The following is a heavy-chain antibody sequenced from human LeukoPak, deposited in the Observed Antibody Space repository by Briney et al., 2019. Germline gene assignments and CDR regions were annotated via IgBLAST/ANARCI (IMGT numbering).Heavy chain of an antibody. V-gene: IGHV4-4*07. CDR2: IFASGST. D-gene: IGHD3-16*01. CDR1: GGSISSYY. CDR3: ARGSRQGAVVLGYFDY. Sequence: PSETLSLTCTVSGGSISSYYWSWVRQPAGKGLEWIGRIFASGSTNYNPSLKSRVTMSVDTSKNQFSLKLSSVTAADTAVYYCARGSRQGAVVLGYFDYWGQGTLVTVSS. J-gene: IGHJ4*02.